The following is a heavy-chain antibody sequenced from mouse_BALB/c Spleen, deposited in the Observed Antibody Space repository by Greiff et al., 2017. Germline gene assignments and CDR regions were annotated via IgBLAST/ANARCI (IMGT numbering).Heavy chain of an antibody. CDR2: IDPANGNT. D-gene: IGHD1-1*01. V-gene: IGHV14-3*02. CDR3: AREVDYYAMDY. J-gene: IGHJ4*01. Sequence: EVKLQESGAELVKPGASVKLSCTASGFNIKDTYMHWVKQRPEQGLEWIGRIDPANGNTKYDPKFQGKATITADTSSNTAYLQLSSLTSEDTAVYYCAREVDYYAMDYWGQGTSVTVSS. CDR1: GFNIKDTY.